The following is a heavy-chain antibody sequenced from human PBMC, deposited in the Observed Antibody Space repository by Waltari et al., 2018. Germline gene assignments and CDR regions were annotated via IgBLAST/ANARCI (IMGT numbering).Heavy chain of an antibody. V-gene: IGHV4-38-2*02. CDR2: IYHSGST. Sequence: QVQLQESGPGLVKPSETLSLTCTVSGYSISSGYYWGWIRQPPGKGLEWIGSIYHSGSTYYNPSLKSRVTISVDTYKNQFSLKLSSVTAADTAVYYCAREYSSSSDYWGQGTLVTVSS. CDR1: GYSISSGYY. J-gene: IGHJ4*02. D-gene: IGHD6-6*01. CDR3: AREYSSSSDY.